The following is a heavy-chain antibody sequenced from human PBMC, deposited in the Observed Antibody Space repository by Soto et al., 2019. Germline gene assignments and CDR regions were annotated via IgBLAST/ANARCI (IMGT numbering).Heavy chain of an antibody. J-gene: IGHJ4*02. D-gene: IGHD2-21*02. V-gene: IGHV1-46*01. Sequence: QVQLMQSGAEVKKPGASVKVSCKASGNTFTNYYIHWVRQAPGQGLEWMGTINPSGGHTTYSQNFLGRVTXTXXXSXSTLYMELTSLTSDDTAVYYCARGGHVVVVTAAFDYWGQGTLVTVSS. CDR3: ARGGHVVVVTAAFDY. CDR2: INPSGGHT. CDR1: GNTFTNYY.